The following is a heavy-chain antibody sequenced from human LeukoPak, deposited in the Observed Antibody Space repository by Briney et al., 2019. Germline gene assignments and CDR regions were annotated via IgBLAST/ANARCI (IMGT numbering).Heavy chain of an antibody. CDR2: ISASGGST. CDR1: GFTFNYYA. CDR3: ARSGNGYKPYYCVL. Sequence: GRSLRPSCAAAGFTFNYYAMSWVRQAPGKGLEWVLGISASGGSTYYADSVKGRFTMSRDNSKNTLYVQMNSLRAEDTAVTYCARSGNGYKPYYCVLWAQGTVDRVSS. D-gene: IGHD3-10*02. V-gene: IGHV3-23*01. J-gene: IGHJ1*01.